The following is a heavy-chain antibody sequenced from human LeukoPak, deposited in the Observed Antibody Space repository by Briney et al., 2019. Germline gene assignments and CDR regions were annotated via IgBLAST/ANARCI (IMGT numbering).Heavy chain of an antibody. Sequence: ASVKVSCKASGYTFTNYAIHWVRQAPGQRLEWMGWINAGNGNTKYSQKFQGRVTMTRDTSTSTVYMELSSLRSEDTAVYYCASLGSGSSRIIDFDYWGQGTLVTVSS. V-gene: IGHV1-3*01. CDR1: GYTFTNYA. D-gene: IGHD3-10*01. J-gene: IGHJ4*02. CDR2: INAGNGNT. CDR3: ASLGSGSSRIIDFDY.